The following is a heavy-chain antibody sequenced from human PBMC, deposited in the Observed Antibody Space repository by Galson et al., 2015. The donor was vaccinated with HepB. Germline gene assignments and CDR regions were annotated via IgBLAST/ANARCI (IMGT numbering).Heavy chain of an antibody. Sequence: SLRLSCAASGFTFSSYWMSWVRQAPGKGLEWVANIKQDGSEKYYVDSVKGRFTISRDNSKNTLYLQMNSLRAEDTAVYYCARERVVIDYDAFDIWGQGTMVTVSS. CDR1: GFTFSSYW. J-gene: IGHJ3*02. CDR2: IKQDGSEK. CDR3: ARERVVIDYDAFDI. V-gene: IGHV3-7*01. D-gene: IGHD3-22*01.